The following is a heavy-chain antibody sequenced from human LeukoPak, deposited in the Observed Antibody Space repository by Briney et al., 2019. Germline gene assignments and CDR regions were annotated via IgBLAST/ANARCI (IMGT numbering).Heavy chain of an antibody. CDR2: ICHSGST. Sequence: PSETLSLTCTVSGYSISSGYYWGWIRQPPGKGLEWIGSICHSGSTYYNPSLKSRVTISVDTSKNQFSLKLSSVTAADTAVYYCARGSSGYYGIDIWGQGTMVTVSS. CDR3: ARGSSGYYGIDI. J-gene: IGHJ3*02. V-gene: IGHV4-38-2*02. D-gene: IGHD3-22*01. CDR1: GYSISSGYY.